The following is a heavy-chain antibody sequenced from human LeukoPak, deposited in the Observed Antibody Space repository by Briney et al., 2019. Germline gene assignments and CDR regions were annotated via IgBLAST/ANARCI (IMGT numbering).Heavy chain of an antibody. CDR2: ISWSRGNM. V-gene: IGHV3-9*01. CDR3: ATVFDF. CDR1: GFMLNDYA. D-gene: IGHD2-21*02. Sequence: GGSLRLSCAPSGFMLNDYALHWVRQAPGEGLEWVSSISWSRGNMYYVDSVKGRFTISRDDAKNTVYLQMHSLRAEDTAVYYCATVFDFWGQGTLVTVSS. J-gene: IGHJ5*01.